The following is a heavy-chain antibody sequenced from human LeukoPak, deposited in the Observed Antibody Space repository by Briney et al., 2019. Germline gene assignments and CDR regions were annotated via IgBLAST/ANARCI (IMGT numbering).Heavy chain of an antibody. J-gene: IGHJ4*02. CDR3: ARSMVTIPIPGGY. D-gene: IGHD2-2*02. V-gene: IGHV3-9*01. CDR1: GFTFDDYA. Sequence: GGSLRLSCAASGFTFDDYAMHWVRQAPGKGLEWVSGISWNSGSIGYADSVKGRFTISRDNAKNTLYLQMNSLGAEDTAVYYCARSMVTIPIPGGYWGQGTLVTVSS. CDR2: ISWNSGSI.